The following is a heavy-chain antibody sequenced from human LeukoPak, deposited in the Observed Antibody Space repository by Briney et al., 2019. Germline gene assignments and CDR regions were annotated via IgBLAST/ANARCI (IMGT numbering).Heavy chain of an antibody. J-gene: IGHJ4*02. CDR3: ARGEGGILATPEDY. CDR1: GFTVSSNY. D-gene: IGHD1-14*01. V-gene: IGHV3-53*01. Sequence: GGSLRLSRAPSGFTVSSNYMSWVRQAPGKGVEWVSVIYSGGSTYYADSVKGRFTISRDNSKNTLYLQMNSLRVEDTAVYYCARGEGGILATPEDYWGQGTLVTVSS. CDR2: IYSGGST.